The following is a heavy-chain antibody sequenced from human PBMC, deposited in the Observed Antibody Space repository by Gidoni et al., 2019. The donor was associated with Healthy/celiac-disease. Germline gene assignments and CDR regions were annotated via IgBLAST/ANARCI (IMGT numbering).Heavy chain of an antibody. Sequence: QLQLQESGPGLVKPSETLSLTCTVSGCSIRSSSYYWGWIRQPPGKGLEWIGSIYYSGSTYYNPSLKSRVTISVDTSKNQFSLKLSSVTAADTAVYYCAKSQLLNNYYYGMDVWGQGTTVTVSS. D-gene: IGHD2-2*01. CDR1: GCSIRSSSYY. V-gene: IGHV4-39*01. J-gene: IGHJ6*02. CDR3: AKSQLLNNYYYGMDV. CDR2: IYYSGST.